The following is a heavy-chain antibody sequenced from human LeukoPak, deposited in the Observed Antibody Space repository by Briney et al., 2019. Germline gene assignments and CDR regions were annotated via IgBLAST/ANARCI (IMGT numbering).Heavy chain of an antibody. Sequence: GALRLSCAASGFTFSSYAMTWVRQAPGKGLEWVSAISGSGGSTYYADSVKGRFTISRDNSKNTLYLQINSLRAEDTAVYYCARGPSPLLGGYYYYGMDVWGQGTTVTVSS. CDR3: ARGPSPLLGGYYYYGMDV. V-gene: IGHV3-23*01. CDR2: ISGSGGST. CDR1: GFTFSSYA. D-gene: IGHD7-27*01. J-gene: IGHJ6*02.